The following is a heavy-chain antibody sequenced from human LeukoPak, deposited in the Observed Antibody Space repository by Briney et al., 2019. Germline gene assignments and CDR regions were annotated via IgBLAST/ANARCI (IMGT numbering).Heavy chain of an antibody. CDR1: GYCFTTYW. D-gene: IGHD2/OR15-2a*01. V-gene: IGHV5-51*01. CDR3: VRQGVPGLLYFDN. Sequence: GESLKISCKGSGYCFTTYWIGWVRQMPGKGLEWVAIIYPGDSDTRYSPSLQGQVTISADKSITTAYLQWSSLKASDTAMYYCVRQGVPGLLYFDNWGQGTLVTVSS. CDR2: IYPGDSDT. J-gene: IGHJ4*02.